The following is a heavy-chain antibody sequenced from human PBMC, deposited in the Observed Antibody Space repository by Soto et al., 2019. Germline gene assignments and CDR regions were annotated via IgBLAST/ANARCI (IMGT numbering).Heavy chain of an antibody. CDR3: AKGHYGGNSVGDY. CDR1: GFTFSSFH. D-gene: IGHD4-17*01. J-gene: IGHJ4*02. V-gene: IGHV3-48*01. CDR2: ITSSSDTI. Sequence: PGGSLRLSCAASGFTFSSFHMNWVRQAPGRGLEWVAYITSSSDTIYYSDSVKGRFTISRDNGKNSLFLQMNSLRAEDTAVYYCAKGHYGGNSVGDYWGQGTLVTVSS.